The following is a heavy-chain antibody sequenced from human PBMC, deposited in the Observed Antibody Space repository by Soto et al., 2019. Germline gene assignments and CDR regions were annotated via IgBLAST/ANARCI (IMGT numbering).Heavy chain of an antibody. J-gene: IGHJ3*02. Sequence: PSKTLSLTCPVSGGSISSGAYSWCWIRQPPGKGLEWIGYIYHSGSTYYNPSLKSRVTISVDRSKNQFSLKLSSVTAADTAVYYCARPGTLDSSGYYISAFYIWGQGTMVTVSS. CDR1: GGSISSGAYS. D-gene: IGHD3-22*01. CDR2: IYHSGST. V-gene: IGHV4-30-2*01. CDR3: ARPGTLDSSGYYISAFYI.